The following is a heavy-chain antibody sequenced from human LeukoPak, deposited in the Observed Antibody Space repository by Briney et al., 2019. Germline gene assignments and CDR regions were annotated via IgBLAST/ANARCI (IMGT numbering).Heavy chain of an antibody. CDR2: FYSGGSR. D-gene: IGHD6-19*01. CDR1: GFTVSSNY. V-gene: IGHV3-53*01. J-gene: IGHJ6*02. Sequence: GGSLRLSCAASGFTVSSNYMSWVRQAPGKGLEWVSVFYSGGSRYYADSVKGRLTISRDNSKNTLYFQMNSLRAEDTAVYYCARGGVAGGMDVWGQGTTVTVSS. CDR3: ARGGVAGGMDV.